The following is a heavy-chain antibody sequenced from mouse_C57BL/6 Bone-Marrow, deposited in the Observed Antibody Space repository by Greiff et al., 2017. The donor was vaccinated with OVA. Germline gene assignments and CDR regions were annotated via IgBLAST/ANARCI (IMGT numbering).Heavy chain of an antibody. CDR3: ARRSLFITTVVATYYYAMDY. D-gene: IGHD1-1*01. CDR1: GYTFTSYW. V-gene: IGHV1-55*01. CDR2: IYPGSGST. Sequence: VQLQQPGAELVKPGASVKMSCKASGYTFTSYWITWVKQRPGQGLEWIGDIYPGSGSTNYNEKFKSKATLTVDTSSSTAYMQLSSLTSEDSAVYYCARRSLFITTVVATYYYAMDYWGQGTSVTVSS. J-gene: IGHJ4*01.